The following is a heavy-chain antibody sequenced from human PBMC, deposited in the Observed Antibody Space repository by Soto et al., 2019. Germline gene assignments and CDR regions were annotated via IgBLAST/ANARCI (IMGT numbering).Heavy chain of an antibody. CDR3: AKGPGMYSDFDN. D-gene: IGHD2-8*01. J-gene: IGHJ4*02. CDR2: ISGSDGST. Sequence: EVQMLESGGGLVQPGRSLRLSCAASGFTFSSYAMSWVRQAPEKGLDWVSAISGSDGSTYYADSVKGRFTISRDDSKNTLYLQMNSLRAEDTAVYYCAKGPGMYSDFDNWGQGTLVTVSS. CDR1: GFTFSSYA. V-gene: IGHV3-23*01.